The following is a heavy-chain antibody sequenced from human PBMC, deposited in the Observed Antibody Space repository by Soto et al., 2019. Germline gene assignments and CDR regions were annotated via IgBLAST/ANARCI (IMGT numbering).Heavy chain of an antibody. Sequence: PVGSLRLSCSASGFIFSDYAMHWVRLTPGKGLEFVSAISNNGGSTNDAPSVWGRFTISRDNSKNTVYLEMSSLRVEDTAVYYCVKDPSRAGWYGFFLHWGQGTVLTVSS. V-gene: IGHV3-64D*06. D-gene: IGHD6-19*01. CDR1: GFIFSDYA. CDR2: ISNNGGST. J-gene: IGHJ1*01. CDR3: VKDPSRAGWYGFFLH.